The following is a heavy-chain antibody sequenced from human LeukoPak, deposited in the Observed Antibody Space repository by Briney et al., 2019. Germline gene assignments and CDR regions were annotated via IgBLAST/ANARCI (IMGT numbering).Heavy chain of an antibody. V-gene: IGHV4-59*08. J-gene: IGHJ4*02. D-gene: IGHD6-19*01. CDR3: AGGTYSSGRSLSY. CDR2: IYYSGST. CDR1: GGSISSYY. Sequence: PSETLSLTCTVSGGSISSYYWSWIRQPPGKGLEWIGYIYYSGSTNYNPSLKSRVTISVDTSKNQFSLKLSSVTAADTAVYYCAGGTYSSGRSLSYWGQGTLVTVSS.